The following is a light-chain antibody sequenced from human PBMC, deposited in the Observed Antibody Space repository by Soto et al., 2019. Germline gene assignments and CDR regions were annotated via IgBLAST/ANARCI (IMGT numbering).Light chain of an antibody. Sequence: DIQMTQSPSSLSASVEDRVIITCRASQSISNHLNWYQQKPGKAPKLLIFAASSLQSGVPSRFSGSGSGTDFTLTISSLEPADFAVYYCQQRSRWPPWSFGQGTKVDIK. CDR1: QSISNH. V-gene: IGKV1-39*01. CDR2: AAS. CDR3: QQRSRWPPWS. J-gene: IGKJ1*01.